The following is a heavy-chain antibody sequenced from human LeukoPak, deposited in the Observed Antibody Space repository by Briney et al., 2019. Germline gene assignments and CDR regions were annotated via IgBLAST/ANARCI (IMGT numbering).Heavy chain of an antibody. CDR3: AKGSGNY. CDR2: ISYDGSNK. Sequence: GGSLRLSCADAGITFSTYGMHWVRQAPGKGLEWVAVISYDGSNKYYTDSVKGRFTISRDNSKNTLYLQMNSLRAEDTAVYYCAKGSGNYWGQGTLVTVSS. V-gene: IGHV3-30*18. J-gene: IGHJ4*02. D-gene: IGHD6-13*01. CDR1: GITFSTYG.